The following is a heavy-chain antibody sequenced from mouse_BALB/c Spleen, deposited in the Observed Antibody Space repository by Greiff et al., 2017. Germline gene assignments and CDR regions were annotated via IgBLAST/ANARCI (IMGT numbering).Heavy chain of an antibody. Sequence: EGQVVESGGGLVQPGGSLRLSCATSGFTFTDYYMSWVRQPPGKALEWLGFIRNKANGYTTEYSASVKGRFTISRDNSQSILYLQMNTLRAEDSATYYCARDRDAMDYWGQGTSVTVSS. CDR1: GFTFTDYY. CDR3: ARDRDAMDY. J-gene: IGHJ4*01. V-gene: IGHV7-3*02. CDR2: IRNKANGYTT.